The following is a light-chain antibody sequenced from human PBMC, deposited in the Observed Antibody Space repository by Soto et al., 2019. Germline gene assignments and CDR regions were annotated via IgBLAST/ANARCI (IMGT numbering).Light chain of an antibody. CDR1: QSISSN. CDR2: RPF. V-gene: IGKV3-15*01. J-gene: IGKJ4*01. CDR3: QQYNNWPRAN. Sequence: EIVMTQSPATLSVSPGEIATLSCRASQSISSNLAWSQQKPGQAPRLLMLRPFSRSTGFPARFSGPGSGTEFNHTISSLQSEDFGVYYCQQYNNWPRANFGGGTKVEIK.